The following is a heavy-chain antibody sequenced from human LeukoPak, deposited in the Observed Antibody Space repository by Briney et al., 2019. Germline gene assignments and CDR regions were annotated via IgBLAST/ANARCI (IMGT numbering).Heavy chain of an antibody. D-gene: IGHD6-25*01. J-gene: IGHJ3*02. CDR2: ISSSSSNI. CDR1: GFTFSSYS. V-gene: IGHV3-21*01. Sequence: PGGSLRLSCAASGFTFSSYSMNWVRQAPGKGLEWVSSISSSSSNIYYADSVKGRFTISRDNEKNSLYKQMNSLRAEDTAVYYCSRDRLDAFDICGQGTMVTVSS. CDR3: SRDRLDAFDI.